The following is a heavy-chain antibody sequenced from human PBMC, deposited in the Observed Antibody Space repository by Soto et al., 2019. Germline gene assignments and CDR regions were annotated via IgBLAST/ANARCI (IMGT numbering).Heavy chain of an antibody. Sequence: QVQLQESGPGLVKPSQTLSLTCTVSGGSISSGDYYWSWIRQPPGKGLEWIGYIYYSGSTYYNPSLNSRVTISVDTSKNQFSLKLSSVTAADTAVYYWARVRSWNYGWFDPWGQGTLVTVSS. CDR1: GGSISSGDYY. J-gene: IGHJ5*02. CDR3: ARVRSWNYGWFDP. D-gene: IGHD1-7*01. CDR2: IYYSGST. V-gene: IGHV4-30-4*01.